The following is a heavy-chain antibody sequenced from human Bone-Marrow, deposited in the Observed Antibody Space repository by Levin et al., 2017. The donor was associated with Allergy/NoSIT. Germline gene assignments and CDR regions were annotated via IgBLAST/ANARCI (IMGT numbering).Heavy chain of an antibody. D-gene: IGHD6-19*01. V-gene: IGHV3-23*01. CDR1: GFTFSSYS. CDR3: AKGSSGWRY. CDR2: ISDSGGST. J-gene: IGHJ4*02. Sequence: LSLTCAASGFTFSSYSMSWVRQAPGKGLEWVSGISDSGGSTYHADSVKGRFTISRDNSKNTLFLQMNSLRAEDTAVYYCAKGSSGWRYWGQGTLVTVSS.